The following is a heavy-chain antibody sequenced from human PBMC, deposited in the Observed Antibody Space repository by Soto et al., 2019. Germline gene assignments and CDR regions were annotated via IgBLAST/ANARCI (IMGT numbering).Heavy chain of an antibody. J-gene: IGHJ4*02. V-gene: IGHV4-39*01. Sequence: QLQLQESGPGLVKPSETLSLTCTVSGGSISSSSYYWGWIRQPPGKGLEWIGSIYYSGSTYYNPSLKSRVTISVDTSKHQFSLKLSSVTAADTAVYYCARLKGAQRGAAAVDYWGQGTLVTVSS. CDR1: GGSISSSSYY. CDR3: ARLKGAQRGAAAVDY. D-gene: IGHD6-13*01. CDR2: IYYSGST.